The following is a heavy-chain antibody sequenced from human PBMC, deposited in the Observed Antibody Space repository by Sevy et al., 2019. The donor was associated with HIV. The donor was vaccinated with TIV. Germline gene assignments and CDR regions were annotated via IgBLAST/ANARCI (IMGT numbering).Heavy chain of an antibody. D-gene: IGHD4-17*01. Sequence: GGSLRLSCVASGFTFSDYLMNWVRQSPGKGLEWVASISGSSNYIYYADSLKGRVTISRDNAKNSLYLQMNSLRAEDTAVFYCARRGLSTVYDAFDIWCQGTMVTVSS. CDR3: ARRGLSTVYDAFDI. V-gene: IGHV3-21*01. J-gene: IGHJ3*02. CDR1: GFTFSDYL. CDR2: ISGSSNYI.